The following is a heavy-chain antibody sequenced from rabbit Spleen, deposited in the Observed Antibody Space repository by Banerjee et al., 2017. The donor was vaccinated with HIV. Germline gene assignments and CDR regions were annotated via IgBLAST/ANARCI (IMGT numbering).Heavy chain of an antibody. D-gene: IGHD1-1*01. CDR1: GFSFIADYY. CDR2: INTYTGKP. Sequence: QSLEESGGDLVTPGASLTLPCTASGFSFIADYYMRWAPQAPGKGLQWIACINTYTGKPVYATWAKGRFTISRTSSTTVTLQMTSLTAADTAIYFCARDLASVIGWNFNLWGPGTLVTVS. V-gene: IGHV1S40*01. CDR3: ARDLASVIGWNFNL. J-gene: IGHJ4*01.